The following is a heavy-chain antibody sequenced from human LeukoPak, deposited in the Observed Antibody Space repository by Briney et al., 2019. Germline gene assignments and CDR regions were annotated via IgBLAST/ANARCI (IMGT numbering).Heavy chain of an antibody. CDR1: GFTFSDYY. V-gene: IGHV3-11*05. CDR2: ISTTSGFS. CDR3: AKGSPPGD. Sequence: PGGSLRLSCAASGFTFSDYYMTWIRRAPGKGLEWVSYISTTSGFSKYADSVRGRFTISRDNAKNSLYLQMNTLGPEDTAVYYCAKGSPPGDWGQGTLVTVSS. D-gene: IGHD3-16*01. J-gene: IGHJ4*02.